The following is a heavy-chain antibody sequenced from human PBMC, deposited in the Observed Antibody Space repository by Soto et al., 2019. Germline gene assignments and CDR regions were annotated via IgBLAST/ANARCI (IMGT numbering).Heavy chain of an antibody. CDR3: ARHWGGPSWSNNWNYGPDAFDI. CDR1: GGSISSYY. D-gene: IGHD1-7*01. V-gene: IGHV4-59*08. J-gene: IGHJ3*02. CDR2: IYYSGST. Sequence: SETLSLTCTVSGGSISSYYWSWIRQPPGKGLEWIGYIYYSGSTNYNPSLKSRVTISVGTSKNQFSLKLSSVTAADTAVYYCARHWGGPSWSNNWNYGPDAFDIWGQGTMVTVSS.